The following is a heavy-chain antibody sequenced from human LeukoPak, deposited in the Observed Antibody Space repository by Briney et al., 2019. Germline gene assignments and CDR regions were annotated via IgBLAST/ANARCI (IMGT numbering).Heavy chain of an antibody. D-gene: IGHD5-12*01. V-gene: IGHV4-38-2*01. CDR3: ASSGYDFRGVWLDY. CDR1: GYSISSGYY. J-gene: IGHJ4*02. Sequence: SETLSLTCAVSGYSISSGYYWGWIRQPPGKGLEWIGSIYHSGSTYYNPSLKSRVTISVDTSKNQFSLKLSSVTAADTAVYYCASSGYDFRGVWLDYWGQGTLVTVSS. CDR2: IYHSGST.